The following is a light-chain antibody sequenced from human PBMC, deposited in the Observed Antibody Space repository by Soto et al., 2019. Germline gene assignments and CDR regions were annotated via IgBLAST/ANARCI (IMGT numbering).Light chain of an antibody. J-gene: IGKJ1*01. CDR1: QSVSSSY. Sequence: EIVLTQSPGTLSLSPGERATLSCRASQSVSSSYLAWYQQKPGQAPRLLIYDASSRATGIPDRFSGSGSGTDFTLTISSLEPEDFAVYYCQQYGSSPTTFGQGTKVEIK. CDR3: QQYGSSPTT. V-gene: IGKV3-20*01. CDR2: DAS.